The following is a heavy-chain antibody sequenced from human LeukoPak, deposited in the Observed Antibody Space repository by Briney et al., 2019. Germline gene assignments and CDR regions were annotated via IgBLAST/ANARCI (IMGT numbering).Heavy chain of an antibody. CDR1: GGSISSSNW. V-gene: IGHV4-4*02. CDR3: ARGSVTPDAGY. D-gene: IGHD4-17*01. CDR2: TFDSETT. Sequence: SGTLSLTCAVSGGSISSSNWWSWVRQPPGKGLEWIGYTFDSETTDYNPSLKSRVIISVDTSKNQVSLKLNSVTAADTAIYYCARGSVTPDAGYWGPGTLVTVSS. J-gene: IGHJ4*02.